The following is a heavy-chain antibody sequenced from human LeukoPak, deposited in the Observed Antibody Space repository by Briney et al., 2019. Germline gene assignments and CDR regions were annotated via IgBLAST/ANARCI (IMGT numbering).Heavy chain of an antibody. CDR3: TRVGYIDEGIDY. Sequence: GGSLRLSCVASGFPFSSYWMTWVRQAPGKGLEWVANIKQDVSKKSYVDSVKGRFTISRDNAKNSLYLQMNSLRAEDTAIYYCTRVGYIDEGIDYWGQGTLVTVSS. D-gene: IGHD5-24*01. V-gene: IGHV3-7*04. J-gene: IGHJ4*02. CDR1: GFPFSSYW. CDR2: IKQDVSKK.